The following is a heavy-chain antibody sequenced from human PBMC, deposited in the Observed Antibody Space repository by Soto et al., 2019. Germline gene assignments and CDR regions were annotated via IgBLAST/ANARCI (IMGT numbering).Heavy chain of an antibody. D-gene: IGHD3-22*01. CDR3: ARDRHYYDSSGYPVY. CDR2: ISSSGSTI. J-gene: IGHJ4*02. CDR1: GFTFSDDY. V-gene: IGHV3-11*01. Sequence: SGGSLRLSCAASGFTFSDDYMSWIRQAPGKGLEWVSYISSSGSTIYYADSVKGRFTISRDNAKNSLYLQMNSLRAEDTAVYYCARDRHYYDSSGYPVYWGQGTQVTVSS.